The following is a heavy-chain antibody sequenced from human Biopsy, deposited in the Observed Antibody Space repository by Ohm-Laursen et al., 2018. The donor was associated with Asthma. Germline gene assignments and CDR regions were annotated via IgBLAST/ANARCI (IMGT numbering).Heavy chain of an antibody. CDR2: VYYSGST. Sequence: TLSLTWTVSGGSINNFYWSWIRQPPGKGLESIGHVYYSGSTNYNPSLKSRVTISIDASKNQFSLKLTSVTAADTAVYYCARGVDRVTGLLDHFDSWGQVTLVTVSS. CDR3: ARGVDRVTGLLDHFDS. CDR1: GGSINNFY. V-gene: IGHV4-59*01. D-gene: IGHD2-21*02. J-gene: IGHJ4*02.